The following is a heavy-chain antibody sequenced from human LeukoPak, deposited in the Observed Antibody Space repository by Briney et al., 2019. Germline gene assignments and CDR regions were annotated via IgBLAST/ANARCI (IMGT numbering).Heavy chain of an antibody. CDR1: GFTFSSYG. V-gene: IGHV3-30*03. CDR3: AILIAAAGTFDY. D-gene: IGHD6-13*01. Sequence: PGGSLRLSCAASGFTFSSYGMHWVRQAPGKGLEWVAVISYDGSNKYYADSVKGRFTISRDNSKNTLYLQMNSLRAEDTAAYYCAILIAAAGTFDYWGQGTLVTVSS. CDR2: ISYDGSNK. J-gene: IGHJ4*02.